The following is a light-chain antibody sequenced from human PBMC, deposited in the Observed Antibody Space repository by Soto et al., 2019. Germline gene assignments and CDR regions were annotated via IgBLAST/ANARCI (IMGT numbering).Light chain of an antibody. Sequence: DIQMTQSPYSLSASVGDTVTITCRASQSISTYLNWYQQKPGKAPELLIYAASSLQSGVPLRFTGSGSGTDFTLTIISLQPEDFASYYCQQSYTTPLIFGGGTKVEIK. V-gene: IGKV1-39*01. CDR2: AAS. CDR3: QQSYTTPLI. J-gene: IGKJ4*01. CDR1: QSISTY.